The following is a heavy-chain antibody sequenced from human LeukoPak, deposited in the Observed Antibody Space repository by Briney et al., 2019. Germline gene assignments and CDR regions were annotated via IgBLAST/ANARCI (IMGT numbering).Heavy chain of an antibody. CDR3: VRGAGPLFDP. J-gene: IGHJ5*02. CDR1: GLTFSDHY. V-gene: IGHV3-11*01. CDR2: ITSSSTTT. Sequence: PGGSLRLSCEASGLTFSDHYMSWIRQAPGKGLEWLSYITSSSTTTSYADSVKGRFTVSRDNAKNSLYLQMNGLRADDTAVYYCVRGAGPLFDPWGQGTLVTVSS.